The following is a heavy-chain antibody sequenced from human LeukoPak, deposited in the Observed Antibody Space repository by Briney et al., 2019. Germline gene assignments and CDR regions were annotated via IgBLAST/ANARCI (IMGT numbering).Heavy chain of an antibody. CDR2: IRYDGSTK. J-gene: IGHJ5*02. CDR1: GFTFSRYG. V-gene: IGHV3-30*02. CDR3: AKTAQDYYDSSGYYFWFDP. Sequence: GGSLRLSCAASGFTFSRYGMHWVRQAPGKGLEWVAFIRYDGSTKFYADSVKGRFTISRDNSKNALDLQMNSLRREDTARYYCAKTAQDYYDSSGYYFWFDPWGQGTLVTVSS. D-gene: IGHD3-22*01.